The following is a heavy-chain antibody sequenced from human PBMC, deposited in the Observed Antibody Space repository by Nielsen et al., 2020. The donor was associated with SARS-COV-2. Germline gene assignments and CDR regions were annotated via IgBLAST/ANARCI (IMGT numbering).Heavy chain of an antibody. J-gene: IGHJ3*02. CDR2: LYSGGTT. D-gene: IGHD3-16*01. CDR3: ARDHGGGRADGFDI. Sequence: GESLKISCAVSGLSVSDNNMNWVRQAPGKGLEWVSILYSGGTTYYADSVKGRFTISRDNSKNTLDLQMNGLRAEDTAVYYCARDHGGGRADGFDIWGQGTMITVSS. V-gene: IGHV3-53*01. CDR1: GLSVSDNN.